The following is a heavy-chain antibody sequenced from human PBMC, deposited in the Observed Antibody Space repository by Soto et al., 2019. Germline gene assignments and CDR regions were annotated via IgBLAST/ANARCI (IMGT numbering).Heavy chain of an antibody. V-gene: IGHV3-7*03. D-gene: IGHD3-10*01. J-gene: IGHJ5*02. CDR3: VRGGHGSGSYLGSS. CDR2: IRQDGGAQ. CDR1: GFTFTTYW. Sequence: GWSLRLSCVSSGFTFTTYWMSWVRQAPGKGLQWVANIRQDGGAQYYVDSGKGRFTISRDNAKNSVYLQMDSLRVEDTAVYYCVRGGHGSGSYLGSSWGQGILVTVSS.